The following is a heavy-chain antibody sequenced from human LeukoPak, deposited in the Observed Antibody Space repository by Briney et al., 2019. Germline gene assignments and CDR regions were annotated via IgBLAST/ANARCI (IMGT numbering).Heavy chain of an antibody. V-gene: IGHV3-74*01. CDR1: GFSFSIYW. CDR2: VSSDGSRT. CDR3: ATLAAADTDY. Sequence: PGGSLRLSCAASGFSFSIYWMHWVRQAPGKGLAWVSRVSSDGSRTSYADSVKGRFTISRDNARNTLFLQMNSLRAEDTAVYYCATLAAADTDYWGQGTLVTVSS. D-gene: IGHD6-13*01. J-gene: IGHJ4*02.